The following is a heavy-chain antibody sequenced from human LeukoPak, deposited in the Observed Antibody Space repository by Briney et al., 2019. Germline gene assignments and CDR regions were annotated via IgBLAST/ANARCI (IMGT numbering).Heavy chain of an antibody. V-gene: IGHV3-48*03. CDR1: GFTFTLYD. CDR2: IHNSGRSI. CDR3: VRKLTGTTFFDY. J-gene: IGHJ4*02. Sequence: GGSLRLSCAASGFTFTLYDMNWVRQAPGKGLEWVSYIHNSGRSIFYADSVKGRLTISRDDASNSLYLQMNSLRAEDTAVYYCVRKLTGTTFFDYWGQGALVTASS. D-gene: IGHD1-1*01.